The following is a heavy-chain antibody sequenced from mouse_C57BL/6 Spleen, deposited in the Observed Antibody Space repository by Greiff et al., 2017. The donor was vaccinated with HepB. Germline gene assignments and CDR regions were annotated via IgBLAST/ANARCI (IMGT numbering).Heavy chain of an antibody. V-gene: IGHV1-80*01. D-gene: IGHD1-1*01. CDR3: AAVVADWYFDV. CDR2: IYPGDGDT. CDR1: GYAFSSYW. J-gene: IGHJ1*03. Sequence: VKLVESGAELVKPGASVKISCKASGYAFSSYWMNWVKQRPGKGLEWIGQIYPGDGDTNYNGKFKGKATLTADKSSSTAYMQLSSLTSEDSAVYFCAAVVADWYFDVWGTGTTVTVSS.